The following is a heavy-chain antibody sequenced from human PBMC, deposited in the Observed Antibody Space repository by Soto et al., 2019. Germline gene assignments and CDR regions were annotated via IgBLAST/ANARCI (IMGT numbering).Heavy chain of an antibody. J-gene: IGHJ6*02. D-gene: IGHD3-22*01. Sequence: ASVKVSCKASGYTFTGYYMHWVRQAPGQGLEWMGWINPNSGGTNYAQKFQGWVTMTRDTSISTAYMELSRLRSDDTAAYYCARGGYYDSSGYYYYYYGMDVWGQGTTVTVSS. CDR2: INPNSGGT. CDR3: ARGGYYDSSGYYYYYYGMDV. V-gene: IGHV1-2*04. CDR1: GYTFTGYY.